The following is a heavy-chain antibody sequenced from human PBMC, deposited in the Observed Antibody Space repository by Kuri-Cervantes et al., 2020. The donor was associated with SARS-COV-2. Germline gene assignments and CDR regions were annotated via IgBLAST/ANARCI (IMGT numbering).Heavy chain of an antibody. V-gene: IGHV4-34*01. CDR3: ARAFPRSYVGY. CDR1: GGSFSGYY. CDR2: INHSGST. Sequence: ESLKISCAVYGGSFSGYYWSWIRQPPGKGLEWIGEINHSGSTNYNPSLKSRVTISVDTSKNQFSLKLSSVTAADTAVYYCARAFPRSYVGYWGQGTLVTVFS. J-gene: IGHJ4*02. D-gene: IGHD5-18*01.